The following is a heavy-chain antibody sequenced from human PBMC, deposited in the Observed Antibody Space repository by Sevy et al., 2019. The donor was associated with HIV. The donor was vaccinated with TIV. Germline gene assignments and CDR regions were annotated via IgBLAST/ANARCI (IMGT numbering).Heavy chain of an antibody. V-gene: IGHV3-7*03. J-gene: IGHJ6*02. CDR2: IKRDGSEK. D-gene: IGHD2-2*01. CDR3: ARVCNSASCLWGLDV. Sequence: GGSLRLSCAASGFTFSNYWMTWVRQAPGKGLEWGANIKRDGSEKYYVASVKGRFTISRDNAKNSLYMQMNSLRAEDTAVYYCARVCNSASCLWGLDVWGQGTTVTVSS. CDR1: GFTFSNYW.